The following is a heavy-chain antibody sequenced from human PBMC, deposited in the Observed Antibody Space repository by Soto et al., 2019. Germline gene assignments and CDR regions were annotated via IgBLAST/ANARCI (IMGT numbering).Heavy chain of an antibody. CDR1: RFTFSSYW. D-gene: IGHD3-3*01. CDR3: AREFGKDADYYYTYFMDV. V-gene: IGHV3-7*01. CDR2: IKQDGSEK. Sequence: PGGSLRLSCAASRFTFSSYWMSWVRQAPGKGLEWVANIKQDGSEKYYVNSVKGRCTISRGNAKNSLYLQMKSLRAADTAVYYCAREFGKDADYYYTYFMDVWGKGTTVTVSS. J-gene: IGHJ6*03.